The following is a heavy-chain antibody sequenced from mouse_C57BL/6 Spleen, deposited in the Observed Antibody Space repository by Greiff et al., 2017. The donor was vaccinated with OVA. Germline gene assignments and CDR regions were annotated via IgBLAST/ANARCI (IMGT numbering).Heavy chain of an antibody. CDR2: IYPGDGDT. J-gene: IGHJ1*03. CDR1: GYAFSSSW. CDR3: ARSPMITSSYWYFDV. Sequence: QVQLQQSGPELVKPGASVKISCKASGYAFSSSWMNWVKQRPGKGLEWIGRIYPGDGDTNYNGKFKGKATLTADKSSSTAYMQLSSLTSEDSAVYFCARSPMITSSYWYFDVWGTGTTVTVSS. V-gene: IGHV1-82*01. D-gene: IGHD2-4*01.